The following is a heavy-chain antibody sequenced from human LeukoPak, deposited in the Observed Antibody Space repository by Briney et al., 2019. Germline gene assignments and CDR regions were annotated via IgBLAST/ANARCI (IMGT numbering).Heavy chain of an antibody. CDR2: IKSEADGGTT. V-gene: IGHV3-15*01. J-gene: IGHJ4*02. CDR1: GITFSNAW. CDR3: NTDPPWDYGDHIPIDY. Sequence: GGSLRLSCAASGITFSNAWMSWVRQAPGKGLEWIGRIKSEADGGTTVYAAPVKGRFTISRDDSKNTLYLQMDSLQTEDTAVYYCNTDPPWDYGDHIPIDYWGQGTRVTVSS. D-gene: IGHD4/OR15-4a*01.